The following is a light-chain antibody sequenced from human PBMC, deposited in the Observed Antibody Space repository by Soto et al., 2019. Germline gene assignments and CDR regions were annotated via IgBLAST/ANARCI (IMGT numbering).Light chain of an antibody. CDR3: QQYGSKPPT. Sequence: EIVLTQSPVTLSLSPGQRATLSCRASQSVRSNYLAWYQQKPGQAPRLSIYDASSRATDIPDRFSGSGSGTDFSLTISRLEPEDLAVYSCQQYGSKPPTVGQGTKVEIK. CDR1: QSVRSNY. V-gene: IGKV3-20*01. CDR2: DAS. J-gene: IGKJ1*01.